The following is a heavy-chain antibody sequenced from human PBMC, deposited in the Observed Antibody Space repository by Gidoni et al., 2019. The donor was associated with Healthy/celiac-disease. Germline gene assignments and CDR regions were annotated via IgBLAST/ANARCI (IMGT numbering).Heavy chain of an antibody. CDR1: GGSFSSAGYY. V-gene: IGHV4-31*03. CDR2: IYYSGSP. D-gene: IGHD2-15*01. Sequence: QVQLQESGPGLLKPSQTLSLTCTVSGGSFSSAGYYWSWIRQHPGKGLEWIGYIYYSGSPYYSPSLKSRVTISVDTSKNQFSLKLSSVTAADTAMYYCARGSLQRRADAFDIWGQGTMVTVSS. CDR3: ARGSLQRRADAFDI. J-gene: IGHJ3*02.